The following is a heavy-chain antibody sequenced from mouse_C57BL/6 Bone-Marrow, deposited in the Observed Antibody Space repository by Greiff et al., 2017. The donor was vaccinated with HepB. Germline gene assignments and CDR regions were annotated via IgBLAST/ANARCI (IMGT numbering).Heavy chain of an antibody. D-gene: IGHD1-1*01. CDR2: IYPRSGNT. J-gene: IGHJ4*01. V-gene: IGHV1-81*01. CDR3: ARGGLLYAMDY. Sequence: QFQLQQSVAELASPGASVKLSCKASFYTFTSYGISWVKQRTGQGLEWIGEIYPRSGNTYYNEKFKGKATLTADKSSSTAYMELRSLTSEDSAVYFCARGGLLYAMDYWGQGTSVTVSS. CDR1: FYTFTSYG.